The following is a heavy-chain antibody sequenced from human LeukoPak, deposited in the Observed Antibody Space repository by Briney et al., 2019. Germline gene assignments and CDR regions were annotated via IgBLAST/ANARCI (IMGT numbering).Heavy chain of an antibody. D-gene: IGHD4-17*01. CDR3: AREDYGDYSAFDY. V-gene: IGHV4-59*01. Sequence: PSETLSLTCTVSGGSISSYYWSWIRQPPGKGLEWIGYISYSGSTNYNPSLKSRVTISVDTSKNQFSLKLSSVTAADTAVYYCAREDYGDYSAFDYWGQGTLVTVSS. CDR2: ISYSGST. CDR1: GGSISSYY. J-gene: IGHJ4*02.